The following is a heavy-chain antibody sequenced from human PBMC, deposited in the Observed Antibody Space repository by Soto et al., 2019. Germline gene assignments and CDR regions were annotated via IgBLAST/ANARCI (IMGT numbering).Heavy chain of an antibody. CDR3: ARGTAYCSSTSCHAGFDY. V-gene: IGHV3-33*01. CDR1: GFTFSSYG. Sequence: PGGSLRLSCAASGFTFSSYGMHWVRQAPGKGLEWVAVIWYDGSNKYYADSVKGRFTISRDNSKNTLYLQMNSLRAEDTAVYYCARGTAYCSSTSCHAGFDYWGQGTLVTVSS. D-gene: IGHD2-2*01. J-gene: IGHJ4*02. CDR2: IWYDGSNK.